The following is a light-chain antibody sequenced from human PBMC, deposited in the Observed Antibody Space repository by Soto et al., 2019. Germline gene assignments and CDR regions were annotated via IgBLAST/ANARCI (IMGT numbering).Light chain of an antibody. J-gene: IGLJ1*01. Sequence: QSALTQPPSAAGAPGQAVTISCPGTSSDVGGYNYVSWYQQHPGKAPKLMIYEVNKRPSGVPDRFSGSKSGNTASLTVSGLQAEDEADSYCNSYAGSPYVFGTGTKVPV. CDR2: EVN. CDR1: SSDVGGYNY. V-gene: IGLV2-8*01. CDR3: NSYAGSPYV.